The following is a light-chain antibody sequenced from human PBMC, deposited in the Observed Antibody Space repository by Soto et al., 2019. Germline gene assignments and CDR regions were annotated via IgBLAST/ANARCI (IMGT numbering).Light chain of an antibody. CDR1: QSVSSN. CDR3: QQRSNWFLT. J-gene: IGKJ4*01. Sequence: EIVMTQSPATLSVSPGARATLSCRASQSVSSNLAWYQQKPGQAPRLLIYDASNRATGIPARFSGSGSGTDFTLTISSLEPEDFAVYYCQQRSNWFLTFGGGTKVDIK. V-gene: IGKV3-11*01. CDR2: DAS.